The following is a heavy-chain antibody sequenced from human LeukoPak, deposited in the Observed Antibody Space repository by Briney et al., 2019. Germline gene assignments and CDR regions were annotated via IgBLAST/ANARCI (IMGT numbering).Heavy chain of an antibody. Sequence: GGSLRLSCAASGFTSSSSAMTWVRQAPGHGLEWVSVISGSGGSTSYADSVKGRFTISRDNSMNTLYLQMNSLRAEDTAVYYCAKNDRIQTRRYSYNYWGQGTLVTVSS. CDR3: AKNDRIQTRRYSYNY. CDR1: GFTSSSSA. D-gene: IGHD5-18*01. CDR2: ISGSGGST. V-gene: IGHV3-23*01. J-gene: IGHJ4*02.